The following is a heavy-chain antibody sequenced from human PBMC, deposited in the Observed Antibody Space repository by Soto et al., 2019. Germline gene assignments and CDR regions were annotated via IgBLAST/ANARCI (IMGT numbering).Heavy chain of an antibody. D-gene: IGHD3-9*01. J-gene: IGHJ4*02. V-gene: IGHV4-59*01. CDR1: GGSISSYY. CDR3: AIQVLRYFDWTSPVY. CDR2: IYYSGST. Sequence: PSETLSLTCTVSGGSISSYYWSWIRQPPGKGLEWIGYIYYSGSTNYNPSLKSRVTISVDTSKNQFSLKLSSVTAADTAVYYCAIQVLRYFDWTSPVYWGQGTLVTAPQ.